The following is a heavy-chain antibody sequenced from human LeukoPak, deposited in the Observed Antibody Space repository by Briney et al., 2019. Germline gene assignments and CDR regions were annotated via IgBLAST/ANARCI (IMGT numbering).Heavy chain of an antibody. J-gene: IGHJ4*02. CDR1: GFTFSSYA. D-gene: IGHD2-15*01. CDR2: ISASGGST. V-gene: IGHV3-23*01. Sequence: GGSLRLSCAASGFTFSSYAMSWVRQAPGKGLEWVSTISASGGSTYYADSVKGRSTISRDNSKNTLYLQMNSLRAEDTAVYYCAKEFPQAYCSGGSCYPVYYFDYWGQGTLVTVSS. CDR3: AKEFPQAYCSGGSCYPVYYFDY.